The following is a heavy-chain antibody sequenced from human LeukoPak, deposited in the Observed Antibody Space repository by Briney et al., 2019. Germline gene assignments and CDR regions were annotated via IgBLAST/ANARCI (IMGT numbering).Heavy chain of an antibody. D-gene: IGHD3-10*01. V-gene: IGHV1-18*01. CDR1: GYTFTSYG. CDR3: ARGFTHRMYYYAGGDAFDI. Sequence: ASVKVSRKASGYTFTSYGISWVRQAPGQGLEWMGWISSYTGNTKYAQKLQGRVTMTTDTSTSTAYMELRSLRSDDTAVYYCARGFTHRMYYYAGGDAFDIWGQGTMVTVSS. J-gene: IGHJ3*02. CDR2: ISSYTGNT.